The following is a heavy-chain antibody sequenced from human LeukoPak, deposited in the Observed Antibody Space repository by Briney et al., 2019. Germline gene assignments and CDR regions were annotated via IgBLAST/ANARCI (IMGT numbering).Heavy chain of an antibody. CDR3: ARVNLGY. CDR2: IKQDGSEK. Sequence: GGSRRLSCVASGFTYSNYAMDWIRQAPGKGLEWVANIKQDGSEKYYVDSVKGRFTISRDNAKNSLYLQMNSLRAEDTAVYYCARVNLGYWGQGTLVTVSS. CDR1: GFTYSNYA. J-gene: IGHJ4*02. V-gene: IGHV3-7*03.